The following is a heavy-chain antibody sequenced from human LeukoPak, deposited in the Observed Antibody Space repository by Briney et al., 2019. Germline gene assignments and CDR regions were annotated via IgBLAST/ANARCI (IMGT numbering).Heavy chain of an antibody. D-gene: IGHD2-15*01. CDR2: INHSGST. J-gene: IGHJ4*02. CDR3: ARRGSHSQFDC. Sequence: ASETLSLTCAVYGGSFSGYYWSWIRQPPGKGLEWIGEINHSGSTNYNPSLKSRVTISVDTSKNQFSLKLSSVTAADTAVYYCARRGSHSQFDCWGQGTLVTVSS. V-gene: IGHV4-34*01. CDR1: GGSFSGYY.